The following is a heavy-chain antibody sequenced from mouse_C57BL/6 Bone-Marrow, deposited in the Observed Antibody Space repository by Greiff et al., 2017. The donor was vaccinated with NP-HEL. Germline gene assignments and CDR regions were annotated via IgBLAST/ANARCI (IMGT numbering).Heavy chain of an antibody. V-gene: IGHV1-64*01. Sequence: QVQLQQPGAELVKPGASVKLSCKASGYTFTSYWMHWVKQRPGQGLEWIGMIHPNSGSTNYNEKFKSKATLTVDTSSSTAYMPLSSLTSEDAAVYYCGHLDWYDYGSSNYAMDYWGQGTSVTVSS. CDR2: IHPNSGST. CDR3: GHLDWYDYGSSNYAMDY. J-gene: IGHJ4*01. CDR1: GYTFTSYW. D-gene: IGHD1-1*01.